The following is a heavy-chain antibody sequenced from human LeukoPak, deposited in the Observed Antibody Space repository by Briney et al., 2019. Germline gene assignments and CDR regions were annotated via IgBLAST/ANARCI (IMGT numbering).Heavy chain of an antibody. V-gene: IGHV1-18*01. CDR1: GYTFTSYG. CDR3: ASFNRDSSWYLDPFDY. Sequence: GASVKVSCKASGYTFTSYGISWVRQAPGQGLEWMGWISAYNGNTNYAQKLQGRVTMTTDTSTSTAYMELSSLRSEDTAVYYCASFNRDSSWYLDPFDYWGQGTLVTVSS. CDR2: ISAYNGNT. J-gene: IGHJ4*02. D-gene: IGHD6-13*01.